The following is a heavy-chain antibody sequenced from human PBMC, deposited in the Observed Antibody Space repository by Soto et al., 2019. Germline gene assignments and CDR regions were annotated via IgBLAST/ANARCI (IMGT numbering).Heavy chain of an antibody. Sequence: QVQLVQSGAEVKKPGASVKVSCKASGYTFTSYGISWVRQAPGQGLEWMGWISAYNGNTNYAQKLQGRVTMTTDTSTSTAYMELRSLRSDDTAVYYCARGGLRGYYGSRGVNYGMDVWGQGTTVTVSS. V-gene: IGHV1-18*01. CDR3: ARGGLRGYYGSRGVNYGMDV. CDR2: ISAYNGNT. D-gene: IGHD3-10*01. CDR1: GYTFTSYG. J-gene: IGHJ6*02.